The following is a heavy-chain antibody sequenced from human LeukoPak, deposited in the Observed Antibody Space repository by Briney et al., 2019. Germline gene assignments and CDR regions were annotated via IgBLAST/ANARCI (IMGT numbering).Heavy chain of an antibody. CDR1: DDSFSGYF. J-gene: IGHJ3*02. CDR2: INHTGST. V-gene: IGHV4-34*01. CDR3: ATLDRKTDAFDI. D-gene: IGHD1-14*01. Sequence: SETLSLTCVVYDDSFSGYFWSWIRQPPGKGLEWIGEINHTGSTNYNPSLKSRVTISVDTSKNHFSLKLSSVTAADTAVYYCATLDRKTDAFDIWGQGTMVTVSS.